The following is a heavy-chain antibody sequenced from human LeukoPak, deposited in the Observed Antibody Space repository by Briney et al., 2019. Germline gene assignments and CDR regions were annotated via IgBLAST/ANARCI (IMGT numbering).Heavy chain of an antibody. CDR2: IYPGDSDT. CDR3: ARRGSGIYVAFDI. J-gene: IGHJ3*02. D-gene: IGHD1-26*01. Sequence: GESLKIYCQVSGCHFPNYWIGWVRQMPGKGLEWMGIIYPGDSDTTYSPSFQGQVTISADKSISTAYLQWISLKASDTAVYYCARRGSGIYVAFDIWGQGTMVTVSS. CDR1: GCHFPNYW. V-gene: IGHV5-51*01.